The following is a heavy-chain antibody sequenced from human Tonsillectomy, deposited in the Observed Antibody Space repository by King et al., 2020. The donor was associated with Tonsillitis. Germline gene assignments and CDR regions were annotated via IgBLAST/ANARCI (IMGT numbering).Heavy chain of an antibody. CDR3: ATSSGWYRLDN. J-gene: IGHJ4*02. D-gene: IGHD6-19*01. CDR2: IHHSGST. V-gene: IGHV4-4*02. Sequence: QLQESGPGLVEPSGTLSLTCAVSGGSVSSVNWCSWFRQPPGKGLEWIGEIHHSGSTNYNPSFNSRVTMSVDKSKNQVTLKFSSVTAADTAVFYCATSSGWYRLDNWGQGTLVTVSS. CDR1: GGSVSSVNW.